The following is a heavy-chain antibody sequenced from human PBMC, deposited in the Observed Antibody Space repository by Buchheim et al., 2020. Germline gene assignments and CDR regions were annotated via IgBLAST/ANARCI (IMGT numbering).Heavy chain of an antibody. Sequence: QVQLVESGGGVVQPGRSLRLSCAAASGFTFSGYGMHWVRQAPGKGLEWVAVIWYDGTKKYYADSVKGRFTISRENSTATLYLQMDSLRAEDTAQYYCARSVGGNSAGLGDWFDPWGQGTL. V-gene: IGHV3-33*01. CDR2: IWYDGTKK. CDR1: GFTFSGYG. CDR3: ARSVGGNSAGLGDWFDP. D-gene: IGHD4-23*01. J-gene: IGHJ5*02.